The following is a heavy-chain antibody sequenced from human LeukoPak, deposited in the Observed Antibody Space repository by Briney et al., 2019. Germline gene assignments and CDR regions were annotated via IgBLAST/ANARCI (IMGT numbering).Heavy chain of an antibody. CDR1: GFTFSSYA. CDR3: AKDRRGDCSSTSCYAAAFDI. D-gene: IGHD2-2*01. Sequence: PGGSLRLSCAASGFTFSSYAMSWVRQAPGKGLEWVSAISGSGGSTYYADSVKGRFTISRDNSKNTLYLQMKSLRAEDTAVYYCAKDRRGDCSSTSCYAAAFDIWGQGTMVTVSS. CDR2: ISGSGGST. V-gene: IGHV3-23*01. J-gene: IGHJ3*02.